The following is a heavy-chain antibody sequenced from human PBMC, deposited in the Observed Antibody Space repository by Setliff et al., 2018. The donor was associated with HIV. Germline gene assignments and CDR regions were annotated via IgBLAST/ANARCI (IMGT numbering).Heavy chain of an antibody. Sequence: ASVKVSCKASGYTFSGYYLHWVRRAPGQGLEWMGWINPNSGATNYAQKFQDKFTMTADTSSATVYIQLGSLTTADTAMYYCARGGRTIVVPDIWGQGTMVTVSS. D-gene: IGHD3-22*01. CDR3: ARGGRTIVVPDI. J-gene: IGHJ3*02. V-gene: IGHV1-2*02. CDR1: GYTFSGYY. CDR2: INPNSGAT.